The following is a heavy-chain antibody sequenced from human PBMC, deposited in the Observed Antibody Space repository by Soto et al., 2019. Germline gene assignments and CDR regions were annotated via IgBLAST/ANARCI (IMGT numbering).Heavy chain of an antibody. CDR3: ARDSGYSYGVAYYYYGMDV. D-gene: IGHD5-18*01. CDR1: GYTFTSYY. Sequence: GASVKVSCKASGYTFTSYYMHWVRQAPGQGLEGMGIINPSGGSTRYAQKFQGRVTMTRDTSTSTVYMELSSLRSEDTAVYYCARDSGYSYGVAYYYYGMDVWGQGTTVTVSS. CDR2: INPSGGST. V-gene: IGHV1-46*01. J-gene: IGHJ6*02.